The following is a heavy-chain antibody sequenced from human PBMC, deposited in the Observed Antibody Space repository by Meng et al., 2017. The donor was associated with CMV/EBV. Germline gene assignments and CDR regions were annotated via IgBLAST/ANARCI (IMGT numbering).Heavy chain of an antibody. V-gene: IGHV4-30-4*08. CDR2: IYYSGST. D-gene: IGHD3-3*01. CDR1: GGSISSGDYY. CDR3: ARDNRRGGVDY. J-gene: IGHJ4*02. Sequence: QSQLQESGPGLVKPSQNLSLTCTGSGGSISSGDYYWSWIRQPPGKGLEWIGYIYYSGSTYYNPSLKSRVTISVDTSKNQFSLKLSSVTAADTAVYYCARDNRRGGVDYWGQGTLVTVSS.